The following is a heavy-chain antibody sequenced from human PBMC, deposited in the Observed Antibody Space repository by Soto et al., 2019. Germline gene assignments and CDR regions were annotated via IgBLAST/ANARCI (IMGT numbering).Heavy chain of an antibody. Sequence: GKSLKISCKGSGYSFTSYWIGWVHQMPGKGLEWMGIIYPGDSDTRYSPSLQGQVSIAADKTISTDYLQWSNLKASDTAMYYCAGLPQMSDFWSGYYSYYYYYVMDVWGQGTTVTVSS. V-gene: IGHV5-51*07. D-gene: IGHD3-3*01. CDR3: AGLPQMSDFWSGYYSYYYYYVMDV. CDR1: GYSFTSYW. CDR2: IYPGDSDT. J-gene: IGHJ6*02.